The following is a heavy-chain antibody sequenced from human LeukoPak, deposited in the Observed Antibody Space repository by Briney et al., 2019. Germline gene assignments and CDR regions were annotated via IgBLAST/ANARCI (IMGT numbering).Heavy chain of an antibody. CDR3: ARDVSLNHGDYVRPFDY. V-gene: IGHV1-18*01. D-gene: IGHD4-17*01. J-gene: IGHJ4*02. Sequence: GASVKVSCKASGYTFTSYDINWVRQATGQGLEWMGWISAYNGNTNYAQKLQGRVTMTTDTSTSTAYMELRSLRSDDSAVYYCARDVSLNHGDYVRPFDYWGQGTLVTVSS. CDR1: GYTFTSYD. CDR2: ISAYNGNT.